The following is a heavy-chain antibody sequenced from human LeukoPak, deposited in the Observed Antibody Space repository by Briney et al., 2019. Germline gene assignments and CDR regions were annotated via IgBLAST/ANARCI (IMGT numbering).Heavy chain of an antibody. CDR3: ARLPGRARAVATY. Sequence: PSETLSLTCTVSGGSISSYYWSWIRQPPGKGLEWIGYIYYSGSTYYKPSLKSRVTISVDTSKNQFSLKLSSVTAADTAVYYCARLPGRARAVATYWGQGTLVTVSS. CDR2: IYYSGST. V-gene: IGHV4-59*12. J-gene: IGHJ4*02. D-gene: IGHD6-19*01. CDR1: GGSISSYY.